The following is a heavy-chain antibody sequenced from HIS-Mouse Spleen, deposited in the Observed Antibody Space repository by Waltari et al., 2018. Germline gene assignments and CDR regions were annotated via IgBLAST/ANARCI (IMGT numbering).Heavy chain of an antibody. CDR3: AREIPYSSSWYDWYFDL. CDR1: GGSISSSTYY. CDR2: IHYSGST. J-gene: IGHJ2*01. D-gene: IGHD6-13*01. V-gene: IGHV4-39*07. Sequence: QLQLQESGPGLVKPSETLSLVCTVSGGSISSSTYYRCWTRQPPGKGLEWIGSIHYSGSTYYNPSLKSRVTISVDTSKNQFSLKLSSVTAADTAVYYCAREIPYSSSWYDWYFDLWGRGTLVTVSS.